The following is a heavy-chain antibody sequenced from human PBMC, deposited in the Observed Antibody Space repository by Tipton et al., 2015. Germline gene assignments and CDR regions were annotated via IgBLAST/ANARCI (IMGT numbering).Heavy chain of an antibody. V-gene: IGHV3-21*01. CDR3: ARGYPEGGRWVRRLSYGMDV. D-gene: IGHD2-2*02. CDR1: GFTFSSYN. CDR2: MSHSHSYI. Sequence: GSLRLSCAASGFTFSSYNMNWVRQAPGKGLEWVSSMSHSHSYIDYADSVKGRFTISRDNAKNSLYLQMNSLRGEDTAVYYCARGYPEGGRWVRRLSYGMDVWGQGTTVTVSS. J-gene: IGHJ6*02.